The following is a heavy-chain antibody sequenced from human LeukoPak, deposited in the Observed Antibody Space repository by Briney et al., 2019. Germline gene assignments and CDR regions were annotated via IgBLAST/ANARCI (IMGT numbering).Heavy chain of an antibody. J-gene: IGHJ4*02. CDR1: GGSFSGYY. CDR3: ATSTKVVRPDSWDS. Sequence: SETLSLTCAVYGGSFSGYYWSWIRQPPGKGLEWIGEINHSGSTNYNPSLKSRVTMTIDTSKKGVSLKLTSVTAADTSIYFCATSTKVVRPDSWDSWGQGTLVSVSS. V-gene: IGHV4-34*01. D-gene: IGHD4-11*01. CDR2: INHSGST.